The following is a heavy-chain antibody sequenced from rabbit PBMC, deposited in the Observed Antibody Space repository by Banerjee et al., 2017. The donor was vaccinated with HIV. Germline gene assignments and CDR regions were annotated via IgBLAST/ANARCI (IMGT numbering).Heavy chain of an antibody. J-gene: IGHJ4*01. Sequence: QEQLEESGGDLVKPGASLTLTCTASGFSFSGSYWICWVRQAPGKGLEWIACIYADSGSTYYASWAKGRFTISKTSSTTVTLQMTSLTAADTATYFCARGDASLNAYTAFNLWGQGTLVTVS. D-gene: IGHD6-1*01. V-gene: IGHV1S45*01. CDR1: GFSFSGSYW. CDR2: IYADSGST. CDR3: ARGDASLNAYTAFNL.